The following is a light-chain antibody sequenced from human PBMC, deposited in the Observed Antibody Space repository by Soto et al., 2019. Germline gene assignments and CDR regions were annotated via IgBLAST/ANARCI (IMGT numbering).Light chain of an antibody. CDR1: QSLLHSNGYNY. CDR2: LGS. V-gene: IGKV2-28*01. J-gene: IGKJ5*01. CDR3: MQALQTPLT. Sequence: DIVMTQSPLSLPVTPGEPASISCRSSQSLLHSNGYNYLDWYLQKPGQSPQLLIYLGSNRASGVPDRLSGSRSGTDFTLKISRVEAEDVGVYYCMQALQTPLTFGQGTRLEIK.